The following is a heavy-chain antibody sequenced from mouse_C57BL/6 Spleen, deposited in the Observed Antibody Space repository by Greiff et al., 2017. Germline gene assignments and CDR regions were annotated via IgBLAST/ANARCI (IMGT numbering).Heavy chain of an antibody. CDR1: GYTFTNYW. CDR3: ARRGAYDGSTMGY. D-gene: IGHD2-3*01. J-gene: IGHJ4*01. CDR2: IYPGGGYT. V-gene: IGHV1-63*01. Sequence: QVQLQQSGAELVRPGTSVKMSCKASGYTFTNYWIGWAKQRPGHGLEWIGDIYPGGGYTNYNEKFKGKATLTAAKSSSTAYMQFSSLTSEDSAIYYCARRGAYDGSTMGYWGQGTSVTVSS.